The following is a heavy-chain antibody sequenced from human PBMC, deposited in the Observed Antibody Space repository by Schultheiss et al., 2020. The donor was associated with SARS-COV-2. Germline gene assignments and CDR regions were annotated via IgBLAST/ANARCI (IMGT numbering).Heavy chain of an antibody. Sequence: SQTLSLTCTVSGGSIGGYYWTWIRQPPGKGLEWIGYISYSGITNYNPSLKSRVSISADTSKSRFSLKLSSVTAADTAVYYCARDPGRTGDLSGWYFDLWGRGTLVTVSS. J-gene: IGHJ2*01. CDR3: ARDPGRTGDLSGWYFDL. CDR1: GGSIGGYY. CDR2: ISYSGIT. D-gene: IGHD7-27*01. V-gene: IGHV4-59*12.